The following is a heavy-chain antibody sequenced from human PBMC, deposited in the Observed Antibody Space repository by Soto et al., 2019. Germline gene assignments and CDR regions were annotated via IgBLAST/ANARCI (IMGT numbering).Heavy chain of an antibody. Sequence: QVQLVQSGAEVKKPGASVKVSCKASGYSFTDYYLHLVRHAPGQGLESLGWINPKRGGTSYPQKFQGRVTMTRATSINTAYMERSRRRSDDTALYFCARAVAGDDYFDSWGQGTLVTVSS. D-gene: IGHD6-19*01. CDR1: GYSFTDYY. CDR2: INPKRGGT. CDR3: ARAVAGDDYFDS. V-gene: IGHV1-2*02. J-gene: IGHJ4*02.